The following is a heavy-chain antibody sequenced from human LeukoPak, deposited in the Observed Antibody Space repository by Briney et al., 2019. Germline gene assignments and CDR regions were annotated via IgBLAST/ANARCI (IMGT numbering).Heavy chain of an antibody. V-gene: IGHV1-8*01. Sequence: ASVKVSCKASGYTFTSYDINWVRQATGQGLEWMGWMNPNSGNTGYAQKFQGRVTMTRDMSTSTVYMELSRLRSEDTAVYYCTKYGHSPYFDSWGQGTLVTVSS. CDR1: GYTFTSYD. D-gene: IGHD4-17*01. J-gene: IGHJ4*02. CDR2: MNPNSGNT. CDR3: TKYGHSPYFDS.